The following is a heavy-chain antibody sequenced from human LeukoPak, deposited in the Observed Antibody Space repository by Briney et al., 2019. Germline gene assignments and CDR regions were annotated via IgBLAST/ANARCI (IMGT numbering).Heavy chain of an antibody. CDR1: GFTFSSYG. J-gene: IGHJ4*02. CDR2: ISYDGSNK. V-gene: IGHV3-30*18. D-gene: IGHD1-26*01. Sequence: GGTLRPSCAASGFTFSSYGMHWVRQAPGKGLEWVAVISYDGSNKYYADSVKGRFTISRDNSKNTLFLEMNSLRVEDTAVYYCAKGRGFRDWDPWDNWGQGTLITVPS. CDR3: AKGRGFRDWDPWDN.